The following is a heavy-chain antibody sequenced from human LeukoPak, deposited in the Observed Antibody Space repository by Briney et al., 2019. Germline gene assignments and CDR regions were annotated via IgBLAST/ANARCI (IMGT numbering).Heavy chain of an antibody. D-gene: IGHD4-17*01. J-gene: IGHJ6*03. V-gene: IGHV1-46*01. CDR1: GYTFSGYY. CDR3: ARDLGKVYGDYKRNYYYYYMDV. CDR2: INPSGGST. Sequence: GASVKVSCKASGYTFSGYYMHWVRQAPGQGLEWMGIINPSGGSTSYAQKFQGRVTMTRDMSTSTVYMELSSLRSEDTAVYYCARDLGKVYGDYKRNYYYYYMDVWGKGTTVTVSS.